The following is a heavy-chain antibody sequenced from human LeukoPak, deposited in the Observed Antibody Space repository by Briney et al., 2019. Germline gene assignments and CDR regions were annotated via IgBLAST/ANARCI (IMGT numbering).Heavy chain of an antibody. CDR2: ISAYNGNT. Sequence: ASVKVSCKASGYTFTSYGISWVRHAPGQGREWMGWISAYNGNTNYAQKLQGRVTMTTDTSTSTAYMELRSLRSDDTAVYYCARETRYYDILTGYWDAFDIWGQGTMVTVSS. CDR1: GYTFTSYG. J-gene: IGHJ3*02. D-gene: IGHD3-9*01. CDR3: ARETRYYDILTGYWDAFDI. V-gene: IGHV1-18*01.